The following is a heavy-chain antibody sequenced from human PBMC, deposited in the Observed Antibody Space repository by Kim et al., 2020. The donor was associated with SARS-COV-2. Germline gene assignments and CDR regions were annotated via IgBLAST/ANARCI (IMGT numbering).Heavy chain of an antibody. V-gene: IGHV1-69*13. J-gene: IGHJ5*02. CDR2: IIPIFGTA. CDR3: ARGSGYCSSTSCYFNWFDP. CDR1: GGTFSSYA. D-gene: IGHD2-2*03. Sequence: SVKVSCKASGGTFSSYAISWVRQAPGQGLEWMGGIIPIFGTANYAQKFQGRVTITADESTSTAYMELSSLRSEDTAVYYCARGSGYCSSTSCYFNWFDPWGQGTLVTVSS.